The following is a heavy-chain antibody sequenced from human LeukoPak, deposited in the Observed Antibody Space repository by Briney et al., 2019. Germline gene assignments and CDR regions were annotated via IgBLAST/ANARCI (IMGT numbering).Heavy chain of an antibody. J-gene: IGHJ5*02. CDR3: ARDQINGDSSYNWFDP. V-gene: IGHV1-2*02. Sequence: GASVKLSCKASGYTFTGYYIHWVRQAPAQGLEWMGWINPNSGGTNYAQKFQGRVTMTRYTSISTAYMELRRLRSDDTAVYYCARDQINGDSSYNWFDPWGQGTLVTVSS. CDR1: GYTFTGYY. D-gene: IGHD4-17*01. CDR2: INPNSGGT.